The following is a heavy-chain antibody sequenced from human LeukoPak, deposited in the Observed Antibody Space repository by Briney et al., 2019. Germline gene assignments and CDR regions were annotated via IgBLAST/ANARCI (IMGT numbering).Heavy chain of an antibody. V-gene: IGHV4-59*08. CDR1: GGSISSYY. CDR3: ARAPDYYDSSGYYSPHWYFDL. Sequence: SETPSLTCTVSGGSISSYYWSWIRQPPGKGLEWIGYIYYSGSTNYNPSLKSRVTISVDTSKNQFSLKLSSVTAADTAVYYCARAPDYYDSSGYYSPHWYFDLWGRGTLVTVSS. J-gene: IGHJ2*01. D-gene: IGHD3-22*01. CDR2: IYYSGST.